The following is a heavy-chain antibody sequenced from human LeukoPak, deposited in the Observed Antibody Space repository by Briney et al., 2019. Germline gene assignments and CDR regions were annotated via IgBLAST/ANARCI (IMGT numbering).Heavy chain of an antibody. CDR1: GGSFSGYY. Sequence: PSETLSLTCAVYGGSFSGYYWNWVRQPPGKGLEWIGETDHGGSAKYNPSLKSRATISVDTSKNQFSLKLSSVTAADTAVYYCARLYDILTGYPNHPFDYWGQGTLVTVSS. CDR2: TDHGGSA. CDR3: ARLYDILTGYPNHPFDY. J-gene: IGHJ4*02. V-gene: IGHV4-34*01. D-gene: IGHD3-9*01.